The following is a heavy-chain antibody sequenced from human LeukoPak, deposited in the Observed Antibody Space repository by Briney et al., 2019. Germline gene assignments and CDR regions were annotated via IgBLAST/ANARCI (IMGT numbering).Heavy chain of an antibody. CDR3: AKTRLVATINYFDY. CDR2: ISGSGGST. V-gene: IGHV3-23*01. Sequence: PGGSLRLSCAASGFTFSNYAMSWVRHAPGKGLEWVSAISGSGGSTYYADSVKGRFTISRDNSKNTLYLQMNSLRAEDTAVYYCAKTRLVATINYFDYWGQGTLVTVSS. J-gene: IGHJ4*02. CDR1: GFTFSNYA. D-gene: IGHD5-12*01.